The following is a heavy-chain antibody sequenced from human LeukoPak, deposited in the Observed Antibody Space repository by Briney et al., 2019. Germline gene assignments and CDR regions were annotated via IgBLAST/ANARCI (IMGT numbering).Heavy chain of an antibody. D-gene: IGHD6-19*01. Sequence: GGSLRLSCAVSGFTFSSYAMSWVRQAPGKGLEWVSSISSSSSYIYYADSVKGRFTISRENAKNSLYLQMNSLRAEDTAVYYCARGSSSGWSRGDYWGQGTLVTVSS. V-gene: IGHV3-21*01. CDR1: GFTFSSYA. CDR3: ARGSSSGWSRGDY. J-gene: IGHJ4*02. CDR2: ISSSSSYI.